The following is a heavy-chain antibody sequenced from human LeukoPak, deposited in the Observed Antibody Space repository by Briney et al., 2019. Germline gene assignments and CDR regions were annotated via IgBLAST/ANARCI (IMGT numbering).Heavy chain of an antibody. D-gene: IGHD2-2*01. CDR3: ARDLCRSTSCLYYYYYYGMDV. CDR2: ISAYNGNT. Sequence: ASVKVSCKASGYTFTSYGISWVRQAPGQGLEWMGWISAYNGNTNYAQKLQGRVTMTTDTSTSTAYMELRSLRSDDTAVYYCARDLCRSTSCLYYYYYYGMDVWGQGTTVTVSS. J-gene: IGHJ6*02. CDR1: GYTFTSYG. V-gene: IGHV1-18*01.